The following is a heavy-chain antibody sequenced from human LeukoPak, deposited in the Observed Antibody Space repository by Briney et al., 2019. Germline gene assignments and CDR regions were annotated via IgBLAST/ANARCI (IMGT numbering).Heavy chain of an antibody. V-gene: IGHV1-8*01. J-gene: IGHJ5*02. CDR3: ARVVRGVNWFDP. CDR1: GYTFTSYD. Sequence: ASVKVSCNASGYTFTSYDINWVRQATGQGLEWMGWMNPNSGNTGYAQKFQGRVTMTRNTSISTAYMELSSLRSEDTAVYYCARVVRGVNWFDPWGQGTLVNFSS. CDR2: MNPNSGNT. D-gene: IGHD3-10*01.